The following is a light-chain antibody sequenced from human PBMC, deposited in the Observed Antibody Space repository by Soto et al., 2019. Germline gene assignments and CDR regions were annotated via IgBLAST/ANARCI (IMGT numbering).Light chain of an antibody. J-gene: IGLJ1*01. V-gene: IGLV2-8*01. CDR3: SPHEGNSPYV. Sequence: QSALTQPPSASGSPGQSVAISCTGTTSDIGGYNYVSWYQQHPGKAPKLMIYEVNKRPSGVPDRFSGSKSGNTASLTVSGLPAEDEAEYHCSPHEGNSPYVFGTGTKVTVL. CDR1: TSDIGGYNY. CDR2: EVN.